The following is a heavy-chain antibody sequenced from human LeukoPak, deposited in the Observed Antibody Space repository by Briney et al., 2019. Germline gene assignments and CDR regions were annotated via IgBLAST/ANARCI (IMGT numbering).Heavy chain of an antibody. V-gene: IGHV3-30*03. CDR1: GFTFSSYG. CDR3: AGGDYGLGSMDY. Sequence: GGSLRLSCAASGFTFSSYGMHWVRQAPGKGLEWVAVISYDGSNKYYADSVKGRFTISRDNSKNTLYLQMNSLRAEDTAAYHCAGGDYGLGSMDYWGQGTLVTVSA. CDR2: ISYDGSNK. J-gene: IGHJ4*02. D-gene: IGHD4-17*01.